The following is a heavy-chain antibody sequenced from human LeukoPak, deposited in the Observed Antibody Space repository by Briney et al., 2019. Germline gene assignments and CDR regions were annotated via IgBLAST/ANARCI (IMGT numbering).Heavy chain of an antibody. V-gene: IGHV3-48*03. CDR1: GFTSSSYE. CDR3: ARERNYYDSSGYESY. J-gene: IGHJ4*02. Sequence: PAGSLRPSSAASGFTSSSYEMNWVRQAPGNGLEWVSYISSSGSTIYYADSVKGRFTISRDNAKNSLYLQMNSLKAEDTAVYYCARERNYYDSSGYESYWGQGTLVTVSS. CDR2: ISSSGSTI. D-gene: IGHD3-22*01.